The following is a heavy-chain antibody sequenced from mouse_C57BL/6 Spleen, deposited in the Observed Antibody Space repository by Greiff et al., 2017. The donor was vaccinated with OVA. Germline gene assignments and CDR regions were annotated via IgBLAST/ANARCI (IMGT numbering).Heavy chain of an antibody. J-gene: IGHJ4*01. CDR1: GYTFTGYW. V-gene: IGHV1-9*01. D-gene: IGHD2-4*01. CDR2: ILPGSGST. CDR3: ASSFCYDDDEAMDD. Sequence: QVQLKQSGAELMKPGASVKLSCKATGYTFTGYWLEWVKQRPGHGLEWIGEILPGSGSTKYTEKFKGKATFTADTSSNTAYMQLSSLTTEDSAIYYYASSFCYDDDEAMDDWGQGTSVTVSS.